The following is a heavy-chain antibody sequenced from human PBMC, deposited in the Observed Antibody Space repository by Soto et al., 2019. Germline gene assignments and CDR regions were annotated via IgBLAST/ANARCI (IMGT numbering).Heavy chain of an antibody. J-gene: IGHJ4*02. CDR2: IMKDGGVK. D-gene: IGHD2-21*02. V-gene: IGHV3-7*01. CDR1: GFTFSDYW. Sequence: EVQLVESGGGLVQPGGSLSRSCAAGGFTFSDYWMGWVRQAPGKGLEWVATIMKDGGVKKYVDSVKGRFTISRDNAKNSLFLQINSLRDEDTAVYYCARDSDYYKADYWCQGTLVTVSS. CDR3: ARDSDYYKADY.